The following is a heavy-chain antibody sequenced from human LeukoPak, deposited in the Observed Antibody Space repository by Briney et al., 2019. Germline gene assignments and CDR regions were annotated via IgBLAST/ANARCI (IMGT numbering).Heavy chain of an antibody. CDR2: IYSGGST. CDR1: GFTVSSNY. CDR3: ARAARNSVGLYYYYYYMDV. V-gene: IGHV3-66*01. Sequence: GGSLRLSCAASGFTVSSNYMSWVRQAPGKGLEWVSVIYSGGSTYYADSVKGRFTISRDNSKNTLYLQMNSLRAEDTAVYYCARAARNSVGLYYYYYYMDVWGKGTTVTVSS. D-gene: IGHD4-23*01. J-gene: IGHJ6*03.